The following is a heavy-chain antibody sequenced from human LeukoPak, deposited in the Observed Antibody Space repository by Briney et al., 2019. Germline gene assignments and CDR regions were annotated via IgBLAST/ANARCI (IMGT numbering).Heavy chain of an antibody. Sequence: GASVKVSCKASGYTFTSYYMHWVRQAPGKGLEWMGGFDPEDGETIYAQKFQGRVTMTEDTSTDTAYMELSSLRSEDTAVYYCATGPLGYSSSWYVTPGFFDYWGQGTLVTVSS. J-gene: IGHJ4*02. CDR2: FDPEDGET. CDR1: GYTFTSYY. CDR3: ATGPLGYSSSWYVTPGFFDY. V-gene: IGHV1-24*01. D-gene: IGHD6-13*01.